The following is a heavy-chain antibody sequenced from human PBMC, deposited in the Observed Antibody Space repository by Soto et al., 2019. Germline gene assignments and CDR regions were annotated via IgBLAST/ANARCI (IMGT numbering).Heavy chain of an antibody. CDR1: GFSLTT. V-gene: IGHV2-5*01. J-gene: IGHJ4*02. CDR2: IYWHDDK. D-gene: IGHD3-16*01. CDR3: AHRGGATVGMYYFDY. Sequence: ESGPTLVNPTQTLTLTCTFSGFSLTTRQSPGKALDWLALIYWHDDKRYSASLKSRLTITKDTSKNQVVLTMTNMDPVDTATYYCAHRGGATVGMYYFDYWGQGAMVTVSS.